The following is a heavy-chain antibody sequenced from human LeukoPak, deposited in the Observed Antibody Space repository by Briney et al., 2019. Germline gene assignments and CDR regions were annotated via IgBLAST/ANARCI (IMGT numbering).Heavy chain of an antibody. CDR1: GYTFTSYA. V-gene: IGHV7-4-1*02. J-gene: IGHJ5*02. CDR2: INTNTGNP. Sequence: ASVKVSCKASGYTFTSYAMNWVRQAPGQGLEWMGWINTNTGNPTYAQGFTGRFVFSLDTSVSTAYLQISSLKAEDTAVYYCARDAQANYYDILTNWFDPGAREPWSPSPQ. CDR3: ARDAQANYYDILTNWFDP. D-gene: IGHD3-9*01.